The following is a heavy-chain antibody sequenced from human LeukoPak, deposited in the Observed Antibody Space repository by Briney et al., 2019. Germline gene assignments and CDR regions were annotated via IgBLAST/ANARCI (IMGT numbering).Heavy chain of an antibody. CDR3: ARDLGTSGTNFDY. Sequence: GGSLGLSCAASGFTFSSYEMSWVRQAPGKGLEWVSYINSGGSTIYYADSVKGRFTISRDNAKNSLYLQVNSLRAEDTAVYYCARDLGTSGTNFDYWGQGTLLTVSS. D-gene: IGHD1-1*01. J-gene: IGHJ4*02. CDR2: INSGGSTI. CDR1: GFTFSSYE. V-gene: IGHV3-48*03.